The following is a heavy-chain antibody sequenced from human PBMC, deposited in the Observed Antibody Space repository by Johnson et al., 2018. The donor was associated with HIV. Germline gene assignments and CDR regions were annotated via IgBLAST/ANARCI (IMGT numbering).Heavy chain of an antibody. CDR3: AKDLRSGNRREAFDI. D-gene: IGHD3-3*01. CDR2: IRGRANTYAT. Sequence: VQLVESGGGLVQPGGSLELSCAASGFTFSGSAMHWVRQASGKGLEWVGRIRGRANTYATAYAASLKGSFTISRDNSKNTLYLQMNSLRAEDTAVYYCAKDLRSGNRREAFDIWGQGTMVTVSS. J-gene: IGHJ3*02. V-gene: IGHV3-73*02. CDR1: GFTFSGSA.